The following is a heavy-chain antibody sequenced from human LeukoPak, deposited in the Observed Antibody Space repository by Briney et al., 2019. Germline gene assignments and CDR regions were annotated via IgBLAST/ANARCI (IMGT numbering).Heavy chain of an antibody. Sequence: KSSQTLSLTCAVSGGSISSSNWWSWVRQPPGKGLEWIGEIYHSGSTNYNPSLKSRVTISVDKSKNQFSLKLSSVTAADTAVYYCARVQGSGSYRITHFYYYGMDVWGQGTTVTVSS. D-gene: IGHD3-10*01. V-gene: IGHV4-4*02. J-gene: IGHJ6*02. CDR3: ARVQGSGSYRITHFYYYGMDV. CDR2: IYHSGST. CDR1: GGSISSSNW.